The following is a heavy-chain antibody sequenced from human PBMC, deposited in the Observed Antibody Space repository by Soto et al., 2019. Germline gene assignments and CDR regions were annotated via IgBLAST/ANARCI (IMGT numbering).Heavy chain of an antibody. V-gene: IGHV3-33*01. J-gene: IGHJ4*02. CDR2: IWYDGSNK. CDR1: GFTFSSYG. CDR3: ARARDTAMVTAFDY. Sequence: ESGGGVVQPGRSLRLSCAASGFTFSSYGMHWVRQAPGKGLEWVAVIWYDGSNKYYADSVKGRFTISRDNSKNTLYLQMNSLRAEDTAVYYCARARDTAMVTAFDYWGQGTLVTVSS. D-gene: IGHD5-18*01.